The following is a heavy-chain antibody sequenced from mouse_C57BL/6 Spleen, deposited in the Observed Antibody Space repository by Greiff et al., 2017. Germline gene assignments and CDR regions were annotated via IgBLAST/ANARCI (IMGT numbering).Heavy chain of an antibody. D-gene: IGHD1-1*01. Sequence: QVQLQQPGAELVKPGASVKMSCKASGYTFTSYWMHWVKQRPGKGLEWIGMIHPNSGSTNYNEKFKSKATLTVDKSSSTAYMQLSSLTSEDSAVXYSARVVVELAMDYWGQGTTVTVSS. J-gene: IGHJ4*01. CDR2: IHPNSGST. CDR3: ARVVVELAMDY. CDR1: GYTFTSYW. V-gene: IGHV1-64*01.